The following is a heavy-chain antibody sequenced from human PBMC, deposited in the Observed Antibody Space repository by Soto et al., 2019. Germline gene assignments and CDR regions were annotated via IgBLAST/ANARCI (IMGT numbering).Heavy chain of an antibody. D-gene: IGHD3-22*01. CDR3: ATGAAYYYDTSRY. Sequence: LRLSCTASGSVFSALAIHWIRQPPGRGLEWVAVVFNDESSISYADSVKGRFTISRDNSRNTLYLQMTSLRLEDTALYYCATGAAYYYDTSRYWGQGTLVTVSS. J-gene: IGHJ4*02. V-gene: IGHV3-30-3*01. CDR2: VFNDESSI. CDR1: GSVFSALA.